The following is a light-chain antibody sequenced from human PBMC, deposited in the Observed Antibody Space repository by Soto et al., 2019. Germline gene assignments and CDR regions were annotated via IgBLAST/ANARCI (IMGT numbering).Light chain of an antibody. CDR2: DVS. Sequence: QSALTQPASVSGSPGQSITISCTGTSSDVGGYNYVSWYQQHPGKAPKLMIYDVSNRPSGVSNRFSGSKSGNTASLTLSGLQAEDEADYYCSAYTSSSTLCVFGTGTKLTVL. J-gene: IGLJ1*01. CDR3: SAYTSSSTLCV. V-gene: IGLV2-14*01. CDR1: SSDVGGYNY.